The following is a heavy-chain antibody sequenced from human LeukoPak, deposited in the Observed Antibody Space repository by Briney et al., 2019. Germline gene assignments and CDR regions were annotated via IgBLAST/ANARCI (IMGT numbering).Heavy chain of an antibody. V-gene: IGHV3-9*01. CDR3: AKGVRYFDWWIDY. CDR2: ISWNSGSI. Sequence: PGGSLRLSCAASGFTFDDYAMHWVRQAPGKGMEWVSGISWNSGSIGYADSVKGRFTISRDNAKNSLYLQMNSLRAEDTALYYCAKGVRYFDWWIDYWGQGTLVTVSS. D-gene: IGHD3-9*01. J-gene: IGHJ4*02. CDR1: GFTFDDYA.